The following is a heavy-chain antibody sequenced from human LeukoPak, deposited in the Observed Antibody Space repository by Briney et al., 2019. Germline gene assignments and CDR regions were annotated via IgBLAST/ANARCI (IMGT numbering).Heavy chain of an antibody. CDR2: IYTSGSA. CDR3: ARDPVVPAAIPWFDP. CDR1: GGSISSYY. Sequence: SETLSLTCTVSGGSISSYYWSWIRQPAGKGLEWIGRIYTSGSANYNPSLKSRVTMSVDTSKNQFSLKLSSVTAADTAVYYCARDPVVPAAIPWFDPWGQGTLVTVSS. D-gene: IGHD2-2*01. V-gene: IGHV4-4*07. J-gene: IGHJ5*02.